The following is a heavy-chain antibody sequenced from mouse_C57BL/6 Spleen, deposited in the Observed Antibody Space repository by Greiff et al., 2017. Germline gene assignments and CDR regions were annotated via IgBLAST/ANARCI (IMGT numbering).Heavy chain of an antibody. V-gene: IGHV1-69*01. J-gene: IGHJ2*01. CDR1: GYTFTSYW. D-gene: IGHD1-1*01. Sequence: QVQLQQPGAELVMPGASVKLSCKASGYTFTSYWMHWVKQRPGQGLEWIGEIDPSDSYTTYNQKFKGKSTLTVAKSSSTAYMQLSSLTSEDSAVYYCARTPSITTVVAPYFDYWGQGTTLTVSA. CDR2: IDPSDSYT. CDR3: ARTPSITTVVAPYFDY.